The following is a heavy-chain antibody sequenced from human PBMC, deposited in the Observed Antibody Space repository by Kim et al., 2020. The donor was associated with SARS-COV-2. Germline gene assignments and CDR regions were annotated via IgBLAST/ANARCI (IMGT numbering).Heavy chain of an antibody. D-gene: IGHD3-22*01. CDR1: GYTFTSYA. J-gene: IGHJ4*02. CDR2: INAGNGNT. Sequence: ASVKVSCKASGYTFTSYAMHWVRQAPGQRLEWMGWINAGNGNTKYSQKFQGRVTITRDTSASTAYMELSSLRSEDTAVYYCARESYYYDSALEGGVDYWGQGTLVTVSS. CDR3: ARESYYYDSALEGGVDY. V-gene: IGHV1-3*01.